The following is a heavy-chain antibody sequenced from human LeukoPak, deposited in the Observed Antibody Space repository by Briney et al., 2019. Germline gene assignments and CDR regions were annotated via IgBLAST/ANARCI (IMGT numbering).Heavy chain of an antibody. J-gene: IGHJ6*03. Sequence: GASVKGSCKAPGYTFTSYDINWVRQATGQGLEWMGWMNPNSGNTGYAQKFQGRVTMTRNTSISTAYMELSSRRSEDTAVYYCAGGWGSSGWYYYIYVWGKGTTVTVSS. CDR2: MNPNSGNT. D-gene: IGHD6-19*01. CDR1: GYTFTSYD. V-gene: IGHV1-8*02. CDR3: AGGWGSSGWYYYIYV.